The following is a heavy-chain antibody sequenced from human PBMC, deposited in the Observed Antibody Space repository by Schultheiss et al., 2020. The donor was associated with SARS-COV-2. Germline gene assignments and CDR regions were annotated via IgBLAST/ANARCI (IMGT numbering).Heavy chain of an antibody. D-gene: IGHD2/OR15-2a*01. J-gene: IGHJ6*02. V-gene: IGHV4-31*03. CDR1: GGSISSGGYY. Sequence: SETLSLTCTVSGGSISSGGYYWSWIRQHPGKGLEWIGYIYYSGSTYYNPSLKSRVTISVDTSKNQFSLKLSSVTAADTAVYYCARRRLNILRSNPHIRGPTYGMDVWGQGTTVT. CDR2: IYYSGST. CDR3: ARRRLNILRSNPHIRGPTYGMDV.